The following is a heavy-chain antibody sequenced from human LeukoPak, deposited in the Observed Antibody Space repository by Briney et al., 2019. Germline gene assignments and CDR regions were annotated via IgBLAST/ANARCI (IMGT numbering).Heavy chain of an antibody. J-gene: IGHJ5*02. Sequence: ASVKVSCKASGYTFTSYDISWVRQAPGQGLEWMGWISTYNGNTNYAQKLLGRVTMTTDTITTTAYMELRSLRSDDTAVYYCARDHSGNWFDPWGQGTLVTVS. D-gene: IGHD1-26*01. V-gene: IGHV1-18*01. CDR1: GYTFTSYD. CDR3: ARDHSGNWFDP. CDR2: ISTYNGNT.